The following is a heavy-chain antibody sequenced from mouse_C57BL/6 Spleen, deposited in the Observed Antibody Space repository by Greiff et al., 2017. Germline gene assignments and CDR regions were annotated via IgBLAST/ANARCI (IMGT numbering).Heavy chain of an antibody. CDR1: GFTFSDYG. J-gene: IGHJ3*01. Sequence: EVHLVESGGGLVKPGGSLKLSCAASGFTFSDYGMHWVRQAPEKGLEWVAYISSGSSTIYYADTVKGRFTISRDNAKNTLFLQMTSLRSEDTAMYYCARSQLRLVDWFAYWGQGTLVTVSA. CDR3: ARSQLRLVDWFAY. CDR2: ISSGSSTI. V-gene: IGHV5-17*01. D-gene: IGHD3-2*02.